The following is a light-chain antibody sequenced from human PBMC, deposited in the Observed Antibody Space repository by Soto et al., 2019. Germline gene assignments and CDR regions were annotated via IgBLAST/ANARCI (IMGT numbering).Light chain of an antibody. CDR3: SSYTSSTNYV. V-gene: IGLV2-14*01. CDR1: SSDVGGYNY. Sequence: QSVLTQPASVSGSPGQSITISCTGTSSDVGGYNYVSWYQQHPGKAPTLMIYGVRNRPSGVSNRFSGSTSSNTAPLTISGLQAEDETDNYCSSYTSSTNYVVGTGTKVTVL. J-gene: IGLJ1*01. CDR2: GVR.